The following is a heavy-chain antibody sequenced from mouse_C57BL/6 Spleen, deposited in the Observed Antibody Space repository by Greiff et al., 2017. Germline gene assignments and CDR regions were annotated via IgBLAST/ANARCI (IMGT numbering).Heavy chain of an antibody. J-gene: IGHJ2*01. V-gene: IGHV1-82*01. CDR1: GYAFSSSW. CDR3: ARGWDEGLDY. Sequence: QVQLQQSGPELVKPGASVKISCKASGYAFSSSWMNWVKQRPGKGLEWIGRIYPGDGDTNYNGKFKGKATLTADKSSSTAYMQLSSLTSEDSAVYFCARGWDEGLDYWGQGTTLTVSS. D-gene: IGHD4-1*01. CDR2: IYPGDGDT.